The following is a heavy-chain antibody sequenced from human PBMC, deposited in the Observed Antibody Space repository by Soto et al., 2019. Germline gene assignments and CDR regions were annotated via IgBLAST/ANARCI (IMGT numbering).Heavy chain of an antibody. V-gene: IGHV2-5*02. CDR1: GFSLSSYGMV. CDR2: IYWDDDK. CDR3: AHAGDYDLLTFDH. J-gene: IGHJ4*02. D-gene: IGHD4-17*01. Sequence: QITLKESGPTLVRPAQTITLTCGFSGFSLSSYGMVVAWIRQPPGKALEWLALIYWDDDKRYSPSLKDRLAISKDTSSNQVVLTITNMDPGDTSTYFCAHAGDYDLLTFDHWGPGTLVTVSS.